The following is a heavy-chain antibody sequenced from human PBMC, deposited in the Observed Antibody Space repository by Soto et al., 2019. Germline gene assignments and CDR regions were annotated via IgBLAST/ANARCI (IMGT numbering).Heavy chain of an antibody. Sequence: PGGSLRLSCAASGFTFSSYAMSWVRQAPGKGLEWVSAISGSGGSTYYADSVKGRFTISRDKSKNTLYLQMNSLRAEDTAVYYCAKFFSYCGGDCYLASDYFAYWGQGTLVTVSS. J-gene: IGHJ4*02. CDR1: GFTFSSYA. D-gene: IGHD2-21*02. V-gene: IGHV3-23*01. CDR3: AKFFSYCGGDCYLASDYFAY. CDR2: ISGSGGST.